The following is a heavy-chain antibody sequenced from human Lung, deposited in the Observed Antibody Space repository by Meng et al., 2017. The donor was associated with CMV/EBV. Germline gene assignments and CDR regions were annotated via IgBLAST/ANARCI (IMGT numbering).Heavy chain of an antibody. V-gene: IGHV3-30-3*01. CDR1: GFTFSSYA. Sequence: GGSLRLSCAASGFTFSSYAMHWVRQAPGKGLEWVAVISYDGSNKYYADSVKGRFTISRDNSKNTLYLQMNSLRAEDTAVYYCARDPNTLGSNYDFWSGYYNHYYYGMDVWGQGTTVTVSS. CDR3: ARDPNTLGSNYDFWSGYYNHYYYGMDV. CDR2: ISYDGSNK. D-gene: IGHD3-3*01. J-gene: IGHJ6*02.